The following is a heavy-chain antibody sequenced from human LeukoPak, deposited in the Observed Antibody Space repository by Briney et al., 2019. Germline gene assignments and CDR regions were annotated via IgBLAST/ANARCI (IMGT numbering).Heavy chain of an antibody. J-gene: IGHJ4*02. CDR2: ISGYNGDI. CDR1: GYTFTNYG. Sequence: ASVKVSCKASGYTFTNYGINWVRQAPGQGLEWMGWISGYNGDINYAQRLQGRVTMTTDTSTSTAYMELRSLSSDDMAVYYCARVLSREGYFDYWGQGTLVTVSS. CDR3: ARVLSREGYFDY. V-gene: IGHV1-18*03. D-gene: IGHD5-24*01.